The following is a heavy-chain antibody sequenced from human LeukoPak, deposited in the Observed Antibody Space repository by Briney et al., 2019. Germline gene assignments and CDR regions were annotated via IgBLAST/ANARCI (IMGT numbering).Heavy chain of an antibody. J-gene: IGHJ4*02. V-gene: IGHV3-30*02. Sequence: GGSLRLSCAASGFTFSSYGMRWVRQAPGKGLEWVAFIRYDGSNKYYADSVKGRFTISRDNSKNTLYLQMNSLRAEDTAVYYCARDFRDYYDSSGYYGYYFDYWGQGTLVTVSS. CDR1: GFTFSSYG. D-gene: IGHD3-22*01. CDR2: IRYDGSNK. CDR3: ARDFRDYYDSSGYYGYYFDY.